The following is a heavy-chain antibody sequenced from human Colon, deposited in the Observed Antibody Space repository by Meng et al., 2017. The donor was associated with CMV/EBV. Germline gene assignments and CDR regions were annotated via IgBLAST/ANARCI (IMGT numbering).Heavy chain of an antibody. Sequence: GESLKISCAASGFVFSDYAMTWVRQAPGKGLEWVSFISDSRYTNYGDPVKGRFTISRDNSKNTLYLQINSLRAEDTAVYYCARDPFIKAFDIWGQGTMVTVSS. CDR1: GFVFSDYA. CDR3: ARDPFIKAFDI. CDR2: ISDSRYT. J-gene: IGHJ3*02. V-gene: IGHV3-23*01.